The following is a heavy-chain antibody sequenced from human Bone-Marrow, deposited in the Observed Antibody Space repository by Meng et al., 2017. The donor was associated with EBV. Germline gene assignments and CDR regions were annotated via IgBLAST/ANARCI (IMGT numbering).Heavy chain of an antibody. Sequence: QESGPRLVKPSAPLSLTCAVSGVSVNSGTYHWSWIRQSPGKGLEWIGYIYDTGTTIYNPSLNSRVTILLETSKNQFSLRLHSVTTADTAVYYCAKSRSSTPGIVDDWGQGTLVTVSS. CDR2: IYDTGTT. CDR1: GVSVNSGTYH. CDR3: AKSRSSTPGIVDD. V-gene: IGHV4-61*01. J-gene: IGHJ4*02. D-gene: IGHD2/OR15-2a*01.